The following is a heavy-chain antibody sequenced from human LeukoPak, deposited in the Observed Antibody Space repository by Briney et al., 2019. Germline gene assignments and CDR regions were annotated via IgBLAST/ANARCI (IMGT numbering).Heavy chain of an antibody. CDR2: ISSNGSII. V-gene: IGHV3-48*03. J-gene: IGHJ3*01. Sequence: PGRSLRLSCAASGFIFSDYAMHWVRQAPAKGLEWVSYISSNGSIIYYADSVKGRFAISRDSAKNSLYLQMNSLRAEDTAVYYCARHDYHSNSDAFDVWGQGTMVTVSS. CDR3: ARHDYHSNSDAFDV. D-gene: IGHD4-23*01. CDR1: GFIFSDYA.